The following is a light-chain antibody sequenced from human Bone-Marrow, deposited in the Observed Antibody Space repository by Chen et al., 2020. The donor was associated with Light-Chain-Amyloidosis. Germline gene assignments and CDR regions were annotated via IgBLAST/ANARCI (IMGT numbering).Light chain of an antibody. J-gene: IGLJ1*01. CDR3: AAWDDSLNDYV. Sequence: QSVLTQPPSASGTPGQRVTISCSGSSSNIGSNTVNWYQQLPGTAPKLLIYSNNQRPSGVPDRISGSKSGTSASLAISGPQSEDEADYYCAAWDDSLNDYVFGTGTKVTVL. CDR1: SSNIGSNT. V-gene: IGLV1-44*01. CDR2: SNN.